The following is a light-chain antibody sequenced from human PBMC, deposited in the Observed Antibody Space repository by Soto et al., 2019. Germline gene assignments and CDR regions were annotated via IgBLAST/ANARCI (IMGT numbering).Light chain of an antibody. CDR2: GAS. CDR3: HQYGSSPWT. V-gene: IGKV3-20*01. CDR1: QSVSSNY. J-gene: IGKJ1*01. Sequence: EIVLTQSTGTLSLSPGERATLSCRASQSVSSNYLAWYQQKPGQAPRLLIYGASSRATGIPDRFSGSGSGTDFTLTISRLEAEDFAVYCCHQYGSSPWTFGQGTKVEIK.